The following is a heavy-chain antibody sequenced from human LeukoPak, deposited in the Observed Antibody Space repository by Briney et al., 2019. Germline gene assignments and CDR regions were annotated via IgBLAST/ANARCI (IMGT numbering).Heavy chain of an antibody. V-gene: IGHV4-59*08. J-gene: IGHJ4*02. Sequence: PSETLSLTCTVSGGSISSYYWSWIRQPPGKGLEWIGYIYYSGSTNYNPSLKSRVTISVDTSKNQFSLKLSSVTAADTAVYYCARGFRDGYKKYYFDYWGQGTLVTVSS. D-gene: IGHD5-24*01. CDR3: ARGFRDGYKKYYFDY. CDR1: GGSISSYY. CDR2: IYYSGST.